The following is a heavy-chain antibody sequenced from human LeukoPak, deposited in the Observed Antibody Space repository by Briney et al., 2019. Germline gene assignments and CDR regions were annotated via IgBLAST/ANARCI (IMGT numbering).Heavy chain of an antibody. CDR1: GYTFTSYG. Sequence: ASVKVSCKASGYTFTSYGISWVRQAPGQGLEWMGWISAYNGNTNYAQKLQGRVTMTTDTSTSTAYMELRSLRSDDTAVYYCARDKMGILWFEELYPAAFDYWGQGTLVTVSS. CDR3: ARDKMGILWFEELYPAAFDY. CDR2: ISAYNGNT. D-gene: IGHD3-10*01. J-gene: IGHJ4*02. V-gene: IGHV1-18*01.